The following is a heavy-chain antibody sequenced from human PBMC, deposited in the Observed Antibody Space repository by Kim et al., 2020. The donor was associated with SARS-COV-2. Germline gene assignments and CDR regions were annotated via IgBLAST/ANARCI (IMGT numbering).Heavy chain of an antibody. D-gene: IGHD5-12*01. Sequence: SVKGRFTTYRDNSTNTLYLQMNSLGAEDTAVYYCAKDGEMATIFFGFDYWGQGTLVTVSS. V-gene: IGHV3-33*06. J-gene: IGHJ4*02. CDR3: AKDGEMATIFFGFDY.